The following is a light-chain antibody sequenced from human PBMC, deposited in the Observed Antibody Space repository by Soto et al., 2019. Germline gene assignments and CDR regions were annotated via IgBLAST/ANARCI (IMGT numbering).Light chain of an antibody. CDR3: RSYTSSSTPYV. J-gene: IGLJ1*01. CDR1: SSDIGGYNY. Sequence: QSVLTQPPSVSASPRQSITISCTGTSSDIGGYNYVSWYQQHPGTAPKLMIYEFSNRPSGVSNRFSGSKSDNTASLTISGLQAEDEADYYCRSYTSSSTPYVFGTGTKVTVL. V-gene: IGLV2-14*01. CDR2: EFS.